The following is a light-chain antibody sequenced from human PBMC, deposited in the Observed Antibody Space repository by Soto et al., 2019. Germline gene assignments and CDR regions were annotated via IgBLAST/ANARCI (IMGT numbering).Light chain of an antibody. J-gene: IGLJ1*01. V-gene: IGLV1-40*01. CDR1: SSNIGADYD. CDR3: QSYHIGLSYYV. Sequence: QSVLTQSPSVSGAPGQRVTIACTGTSSNIGADYDVHWYQQFPGTAPKLLLYGNKNRPSGVPDRFSGSKSGTSASLTISGLQAEDEAEYYCQSYHIGLSYYVFGPGTKVTVL. CDR2: GNK.